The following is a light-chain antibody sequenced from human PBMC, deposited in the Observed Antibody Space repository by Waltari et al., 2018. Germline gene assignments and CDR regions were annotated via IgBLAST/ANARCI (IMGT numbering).Light chain of an antibody. Sequence: QSVLTQPPSPSGTPGQRGITPCSVPASIIGNHVVPWYNQPPGKAPKLFIYRNDVRPAGVPERFSGSKSGTSSSGVIRGLQSEDESDYYCGTWDDSLNGRGVFGGGTKVTV. J-gene: IGLJ3*02. V-gene: IGLV1-44*01. CDR2: RND. CDR3: GTWDDSLNGRGV. CDR1: ASIIGNHV.